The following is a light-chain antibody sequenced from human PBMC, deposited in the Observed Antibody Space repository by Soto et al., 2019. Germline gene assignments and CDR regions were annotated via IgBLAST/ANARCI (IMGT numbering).Light chain of an antibody. CDR2: EVS. CDR1: SSDVGGYNY. Sequence: QSVLTQPPSASGSPGQSVTIACTGTSSDVGGYNYVSWYQQRPGKAPKLMIYEVSQRPSGVPDRFSGSKSGNTASLTVSGLQAEDEADYYCASYRSGPLYVFGPWTKGTV. CDR3: ASYRSGPLYV. J-gene: IGLJ1*01. V-gene: IGLV2-8*01.